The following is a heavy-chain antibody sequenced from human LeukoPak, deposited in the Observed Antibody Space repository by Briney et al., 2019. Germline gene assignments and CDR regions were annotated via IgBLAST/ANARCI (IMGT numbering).Heavy chain of an antibody. D-gene: IGHD3-9*01. Sequence: ASVKVSCKASGYTFTGYHMHWVRQAPGQGLEWMGIISPSGDTTTYAQKFQGRVTMTRDTSTSTVYMELSSLRSEDTAVYYCARDRGGTGYPLGDYWGQGTLVTVSS. CDR1: GYTFTGYH. V-gene: IGHV1-46*01. CDR2: ISPSGDTT. J-gene: IGHJ4*02. CDR3: ARDRGGTGYPLGDY.